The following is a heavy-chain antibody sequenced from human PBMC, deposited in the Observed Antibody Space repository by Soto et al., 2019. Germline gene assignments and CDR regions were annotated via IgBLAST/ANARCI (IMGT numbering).Heavy chain of an antibody. Sequence: LSLTCTVSGGAINKDYWSWIRQPPGKGLEWIGYIRYSGSTDYNPSLKSRLAMSVDTSKNQFSLKLTSVTAADTAVYYCARLFCGGDSYCYHVTLFDSWGQGALVTVSS. V-gene: IGHV4-59*01. D-gene: IGHD2-21*01. J-gene: IGHJ4*02. CDR2: IRYSGST. CDR1: GGAINKDY. CDR3: ARLFCGGDSYCYHVTLFDS.